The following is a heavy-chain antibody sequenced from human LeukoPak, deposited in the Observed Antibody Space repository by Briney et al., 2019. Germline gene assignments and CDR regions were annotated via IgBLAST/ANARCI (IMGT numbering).Heavy chain of an antibody. CDR3: ARSIGYCSSTSCLNWFDP. V-gene: IGHV4-34*01. D-gene: IGHD2-2*01. Sequence: SETLSLTCAVYGGSFSGYYWSWIRQPPGKGLEWIGEINHSGSTNYNPSLKSRVTISVDTSKNQFSLKLSSVTAADTAVYYCARSIGYCSSTSCLNWFDPWGQGTLVTVSS. J-gene: IGHJ5*02. CDR1: GGSFSGYY. CDR2: INHSGST.